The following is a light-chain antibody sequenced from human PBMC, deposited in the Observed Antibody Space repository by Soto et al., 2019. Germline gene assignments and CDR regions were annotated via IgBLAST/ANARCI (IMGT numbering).Light chain of an antibody. CDR2: DVS. Sequence: QSALARPRSVSGSPGQSVTISGTGTRSCVGTYDFVSWYQQHPGKAPRLMIFDVSERPSGVPDRFSGSKSGNTASLTISGLQAEDEADYYCCIYAVTFYVFGTGTKVTVL. CDR1: RSCVGTYDF. J-gene: IGLJ1*01. CDR3: CIYAVTFYV. V-gene: IGLV2-11*01.